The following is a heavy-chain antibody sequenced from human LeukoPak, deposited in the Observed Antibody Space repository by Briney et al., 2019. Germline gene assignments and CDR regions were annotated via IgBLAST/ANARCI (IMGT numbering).Heavy chain of an antibody. J-gene: IGHJ4*02. V-gene: IGHV3-23*01. CDR1: GFTFSNYA. D-gene: IGHD3-10*01. CDR3: AKDPISYYYVSGSYYNPSVY. CDR2: ISVRGGTT. Sequence: PGGSLRLSCAASGFTFSNYAMTWVRQAPGKGLEWVSAISVRGGTTYYADSVKGRFTISRDNSKNTLYLQMNSLRAEDTAVYYCAKDPISYYYVSGSYYNPSVYWGQGTLVTVSS.